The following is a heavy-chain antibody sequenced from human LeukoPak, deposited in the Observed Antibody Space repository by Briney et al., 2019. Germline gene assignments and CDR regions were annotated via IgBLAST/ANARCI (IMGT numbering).Heavy chain of an antibody. J-gene: IGHJ3*02. D-gene: IGHD5-18*01. V-gene: IGHV3-7*01. CDR3: AKVGYSYGNAFDI. Sequence: GGSLRLSCAASGFTFSSYWMSWVRQAPGKGLEWVANIKQDGSEKYYVDSVKGRFTISRHNAKNSLYLQMNSLRAEDTAVYYCAKVGYSYGNAFDIWGQGTMVTVSS. CDR1: GFTFSSYW. CDR2: IKQDGSEK.